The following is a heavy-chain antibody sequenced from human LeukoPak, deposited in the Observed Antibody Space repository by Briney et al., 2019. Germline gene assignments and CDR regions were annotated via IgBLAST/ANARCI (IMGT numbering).Heavy chain of an antibody. V-gene: IGHV4-34*01. CDR3: ARVYVTVVRGRWFDP. CDR2: IDHSGST. D-gene: IGHD3-10*01. J-gene: IGHJ5*02. CDR1: GGSLSGYS. Sequence: SETLSLTCAVYGGSLSGYSWTWIRQPPGKGLEWIGEIDHSGSTNYYASLTSRVIISADTPQNQFSLKLTSVTVADTAVYYCARVYVTVVRGRWFDPWGQGTLVTVSS.